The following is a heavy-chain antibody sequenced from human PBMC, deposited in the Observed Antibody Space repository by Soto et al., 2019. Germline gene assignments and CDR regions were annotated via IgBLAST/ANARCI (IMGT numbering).Heavy chain of an antibody. Sequence: PGGSLRLSCAASGFTFSSYSMNWVRQAPGKGLEWVSSISSSSSYIYYADSVKGRFTISRDNAKNSLYLQMNSLRAEDTAVYYCARDRLDTSSYYYYYGMDVWGQGTTVTVSS. J-gene: IGHJ6*02. CDR2: ISSSSSYI. D-gene: IGHD5-18*01. CDR1: GFTFSSYS. CDR3: ARDRLDTSSYYYYYGMDV. V-gene: IGHV3-21*01.